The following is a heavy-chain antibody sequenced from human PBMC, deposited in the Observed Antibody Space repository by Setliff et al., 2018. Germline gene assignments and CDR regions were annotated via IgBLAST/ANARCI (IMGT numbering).Heavy chain of an antibody. D-gene: IGHD2-15*01. J-gene: IGHJ3*01. CDR2: ISSYNSDVT. Sequence: PSVKVSCKASGYIFSSYGINWVRQAPGQGLEWMGWISSYNSDVTNYAQRFQGRITMTTDTSTSVAYMDLRGLRSDDTAIYYCAISTLSICSGGSCPNVFDVWGPGTMVTVSS. V-gene: IGHV1-18*01. CDR1: GYIFSSYG. CDR3: AISTLSICSGGSCPNVFDV.